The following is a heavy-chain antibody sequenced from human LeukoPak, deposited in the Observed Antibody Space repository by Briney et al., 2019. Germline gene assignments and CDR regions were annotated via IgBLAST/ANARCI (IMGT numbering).Heavy chain of an antibody. CDR3: ARDGPLWFGDQNAFDI. Sequence: PGGSLRLSCEASGFTLRNYGMHWVRQAPDKGLEWLAFISHDGSNKYSLDSVRGRFTISRDNAKNSLYLQMNSLGAEDTAVYYCARDGPLWFGDQNAFDIWGQGTMVTVSS. V-gene: IGHV3-30*03. CDR2: ISHDGSNK. CDR1: GFTLRNYG. D-gene: IGHD3-10*01. J-gene: IGHJ3*02.